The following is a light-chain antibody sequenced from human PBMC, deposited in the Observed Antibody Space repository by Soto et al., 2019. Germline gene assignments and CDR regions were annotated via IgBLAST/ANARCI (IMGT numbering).Light chain of an antibody. Sequence: QSALTQPASVSGSPGQSITISGTGTSSDVGGYNYVSWYQQHPGKAPKLMTYAVTDRPSAVSSRFSGSKSGNTASLTISGLQAEDEADYYCSSYTSSSTLFGTGTKVTVL. V-gene: IGLV2-14*01. CDR3: SSYTSSSTL. CDR1: SSDVGGYNY. CDR2: AVT. J-gene: IGLJ1*01.